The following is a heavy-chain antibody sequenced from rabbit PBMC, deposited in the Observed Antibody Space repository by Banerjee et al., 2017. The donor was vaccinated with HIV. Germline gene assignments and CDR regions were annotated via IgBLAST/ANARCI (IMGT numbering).Heavy chain of an antibody. CDR2: IDPVFGST. Sequence: EESGGDLVKPEGSLTLTCTASGFDFSSYGVSWVRQAPGKGLEWIGYIDPVFGSTFYADWVNGRFTISSHNAQNTVDLQMNSLTAADTATYFCARSYYTDTYAAYAYAYFNLWGQGTLVTVS. D-gene: IGHD6-1*01. CDR1: GFDFSSYG. J-gene: IGHJ4*01. CDR3: ARSYYTDTYAAYAYAYFNL. V-gene: IGHV1S47*01.